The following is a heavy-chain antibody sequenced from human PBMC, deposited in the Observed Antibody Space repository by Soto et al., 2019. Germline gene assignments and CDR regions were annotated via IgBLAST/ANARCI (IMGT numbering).Heavy chain of an antibody. CDR3: ASKAADSNNYQLDY. D-gene: IGHD3-22*01. CDR2: IIPIFGTA. CDR1: GGTFSSYA. V-gene: IGHV1-69*12. J-gene: IGHJ4*02. Sequence: QVQLVQSGAEVKKPGSSVKVSCKAYGGTFSSYAISWVRQAPGQGLEWMGGIIPIFGTANYAQKFQGRVTITADDSTSTAYMELSSLRSEDTAVYYCASKAADSNNYQLDYWGQGTLVTDSS.